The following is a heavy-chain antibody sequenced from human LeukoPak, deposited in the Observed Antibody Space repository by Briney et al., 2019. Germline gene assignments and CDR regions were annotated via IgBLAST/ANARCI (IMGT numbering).Heavy chain of an antibody. D-gene: IGHD2-15*01. CDR3: AKNLYCGGGSCYPSALGMDV. V-gene: IGHV3-23*01. CDR2: ISGSGNRT. CDR1: GFTFSSYA. Sequence: PGGSLRLSCAASGFTFSSYAMSWVRQAPGKGLEWVVSISGSGNRTYYADSVKGRFTISRDNSKNTLFLQMNSLRAEDTAVYYCAKNLYCGGGSCYPSALGMDVWGQGTTVTVSS. J-gene: IGHJ6*02.